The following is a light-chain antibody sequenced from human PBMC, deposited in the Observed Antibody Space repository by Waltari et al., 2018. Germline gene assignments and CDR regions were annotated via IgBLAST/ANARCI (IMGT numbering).Light chain of an antibody. J-gene: IGLJ2*01. V-gene: IGLV8-61*01. CDR2: STN. CDR3: VLYMGSGISQ. CDR1: SGPVSTNYY. Sequence: QTVVTQEPSFSVSPGGTVTLTCGLSSGPVSTNYYPSWYQQTPGPAPRTLIYSTNTRSSGVPDRFSGSILGNKAALTITGAQADDESDYYCVLYMGSGISQFGGGTKLTVL.